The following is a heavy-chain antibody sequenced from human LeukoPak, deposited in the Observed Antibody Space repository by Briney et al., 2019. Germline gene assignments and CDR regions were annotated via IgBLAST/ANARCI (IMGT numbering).Heavy chain of an antibody. CDR1: GGSISSSSYY. CDR3: ARSDIWGSYRFLDY. Sequence: TSETLSLTCTVSGGSISSSSYYWSWIRQPPGKGLEWIGYIYYSGSTNYNPSLKSRVTISVDTSKNQFSLKLSSVTAADTAVYYCARSDIWGSYRFLDYWGQGALVTVSS. D-gene: IGHD3-16*02. J-gene: IGHJ4*02. V-gene: IGHV4-61*01. CDR2: IYYSGST.